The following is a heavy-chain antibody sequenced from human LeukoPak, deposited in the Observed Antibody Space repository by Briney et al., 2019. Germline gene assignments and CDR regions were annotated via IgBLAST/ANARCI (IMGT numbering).Heavy chain of an antibody. CDR1: GYSFTAYY. J-gene: IGHJ4*02. CDR3: ARVQSSSWYPDY. D-gene: IGHD6-13*01. Sequence: GASVKVSCKASGYSFTAYYMHWVRQAPGQGFEWMGWINPNSGGTNYAQKFQGRVTMTRDTSISTAYMELSRLRSDDTAVYYCARVQSSSWYPDYWGQGTLVSVSS. V-gene: IGHV1-2*02. CDR2: INPNSGGT.